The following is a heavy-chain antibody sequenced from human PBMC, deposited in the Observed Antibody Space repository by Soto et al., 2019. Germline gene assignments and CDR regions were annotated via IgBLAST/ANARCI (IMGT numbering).Heavy chain of an antibody. D-gene: IGHD6-13*01. CDR1: GYTFTSYY. CDR2: INPSGSST. V-gene: IGHV1-46*03. CDR3: ARELAAAGPYYYYYGMDV. J-gene: IGHJ6*02. Sequence: ASVKVSCKASGYTFTSYYMHWVRQAPGQGLEWMGMINPSGSSTSYAQKFQGRVTMIRDTSTRTVYMEMSSLRSEDTAVYYCARELAAAGPYYYYYGMDVWGQGTTVTVSS.